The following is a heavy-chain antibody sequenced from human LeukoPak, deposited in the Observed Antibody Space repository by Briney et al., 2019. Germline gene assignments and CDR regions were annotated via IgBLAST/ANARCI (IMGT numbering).Heavy chain of an antibody. V-gene: IGHV3-7*01. CDR2: IRADGSAQ. Sequence: PGGSLRLSCAASGFTFSSYNMNWVRQAPGKGREGGGSIRADGSAQFYVDSVRGRFTISRDNAKDSLYLQMNSLRAEDTAVYYCARWLYSGGWAMDYWGQGTLVTVSS. CDR1: GFTFSSYN. J-gene: IGHJ4*02. D-gene: IGHD6-19*01. CDR3: ARWLYSGGWAMDY.